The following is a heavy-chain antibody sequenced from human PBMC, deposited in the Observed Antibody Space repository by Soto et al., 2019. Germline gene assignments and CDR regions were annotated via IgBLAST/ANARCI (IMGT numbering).Heavy chain of an antibody. D-gene: IGHD3-10*01. CDR3: ARDWDDYYGSGSYYRDDY. J-gene: IGHJ4*02. V-gene: IGHV1-18*01. CDR2: ISAYNGNT. Sequence: QVQLVKSGAEVKKPGASVKVSCKASGYTFTSYGISWVREAPGQGLEWMGWISAYNGNTNYAQKLQGRVTMTTDTSTSTAYMELRSLRSDDTAVYYCARDWDDYYGSGSYYRDDYWGQGTLVTVSS. CDR1: GYTFTSYG.